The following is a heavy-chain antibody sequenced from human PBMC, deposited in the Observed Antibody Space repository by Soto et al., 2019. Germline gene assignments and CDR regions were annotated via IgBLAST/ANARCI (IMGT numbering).Heavy chain of an antibody. Sequence: QVQLVESGGGVVQPGRSLRLSCAASGFTFSSYAMHWVRQAPGKGLEWVAVISYDGSNKYYADSVKGRFTISRDNSKNTLYLQMNGLRAEDTAVYYCARGLHHTRLQWLVSPYYYYGMDVWGQGTTVTVSS. CDR3: ARGLHHTRLQWLVSPYYYYGMDV. CDR2: ISYDGSNK. D-gene: IGHD6-19*01. CDR1: GFTFSSYA. J-gene: IGHJ6*02. V-gene: IGHV3-30-3*01.